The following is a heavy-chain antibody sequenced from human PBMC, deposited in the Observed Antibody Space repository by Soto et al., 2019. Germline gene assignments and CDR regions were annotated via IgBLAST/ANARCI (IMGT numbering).Heavy chain of an antibody. V-gene: IGHV4-61*01. CDR1: GGSVSSGSHY. J-gene: IGHJ6*02. D-gene: IGHD4-4*01. CDR3: ARDSSDYSNYVFYYYYGMDV. Sequence: SAALSLTCAVSGGSVSSGSHYWSWIRQTPGKGLEWIGYIYYSGSTNYNPSLKSRVTISVDTSKNQFSLKLSSVTAADTAVYYCARDSSDYSNYVFYYYYGMDVWGQGTTVTVSS. CDR2: IYYSGST.